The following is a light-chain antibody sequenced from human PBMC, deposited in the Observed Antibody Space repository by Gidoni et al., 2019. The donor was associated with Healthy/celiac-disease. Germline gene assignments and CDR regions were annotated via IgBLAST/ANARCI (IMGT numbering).Light chain of an antibody. J-gene: IGKJ1*01. CDR2: KAS. CDR1: QSISSW. V-gene: IGKV1-5*03. Sequence: DIQMTQSPSTRSASVGDRVTITCRASQSISSWLAWYQQKPGKAPKLLIYKASSLESGVPSRCSGSGSGTEFTLTISSLQPDDFATYYCQQYNSYSWTFGQGTKVEIK. CDR3: QQYNSYSWT.